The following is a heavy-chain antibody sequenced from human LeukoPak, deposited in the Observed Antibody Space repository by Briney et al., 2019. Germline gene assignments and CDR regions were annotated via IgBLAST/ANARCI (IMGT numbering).Heavy chain of an antibody. CDR2: ISGSGGST. D-gene: IGHD4-11*01. CDR1: GFTFSSYA. Sequence: GGSPRLSCAASGFTFSSYAMSWVRQAPGKGLEWVSAISGSGGSTYYADSVKGRFTISRDNSKNTLYLQMNSLRAEDTAVYYCASRGTVIDFDYWGQGTLVTVSS. V-gene: IGHV3-23*01. J-gene: IGHJ4*02. CDR3: ASRGTVIDFDY.